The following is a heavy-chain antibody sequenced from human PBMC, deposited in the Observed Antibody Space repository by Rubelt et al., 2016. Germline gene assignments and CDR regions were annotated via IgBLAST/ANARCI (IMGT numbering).Heavy chain of an antibody. Sequence: QVQLVQSGAEAKKPGASVKVSCKASGYTFTSYGISCVRQAPGQGLEWMGWISADNGNTTYAQKLQGRVTMTTDTSTSTAYMELRSLRSDDTAVYYCARDRIRIAARQGWYFDLWGRGTLVTVAS. CDR1: GYTFTSYG. V-gene: IGHV1-18*01. CDR2: ISADNGNT. D-gene: IGHD6-6*01. J-gene: IGHJ2*01. CDR3: ARDRIRIAARQGWYFDL.